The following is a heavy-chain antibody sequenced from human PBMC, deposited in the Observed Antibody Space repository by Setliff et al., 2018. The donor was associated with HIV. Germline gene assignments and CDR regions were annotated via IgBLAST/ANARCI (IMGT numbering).Heavy chain of an antibody. D-gene: IGHD2-8*01. Sequence: GSLRLSCAGSGFTFSYAAMGWVRQAPGKGLEWVGRIKSESDGGATDYAAPVKGRFTISRDDSKMTLYLQMDSLKIEDTALYYCAKTAYYFNNGGPKGWFDPWGQGTLVTVSS. CDR2: IKSESDGGAT. J-gene: IGHJ5*02. V-gene: IGHV3-15*01. CDR3: AKTAYYFNNGGPKGWFDP. CDR1: GFTFSYAA.